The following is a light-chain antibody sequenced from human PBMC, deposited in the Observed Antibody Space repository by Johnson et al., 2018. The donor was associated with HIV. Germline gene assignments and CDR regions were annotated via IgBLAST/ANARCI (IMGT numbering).Light chain of an antibody. J-gene: IGLJ1*01. V-gene: IGLV1-51*02. CDR1: SSNIGNNY. CDR2: ENN. CDR3: GTWDTSLSTYV. Sequence: QPVLTQPPSVSAAPGQKVTISCSGSSSNIGNNYVSWYQQFPGTAPKLLIYENNKRPSGIPDRFSGSKSGTSATLGITGLQTGDEADYYWGTWDTSLSTYVFGTGTKVTVL.